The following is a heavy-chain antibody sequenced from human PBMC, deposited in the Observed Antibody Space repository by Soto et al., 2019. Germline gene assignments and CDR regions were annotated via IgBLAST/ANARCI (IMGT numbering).Heavy chain of an antibody. V-gene: IGHV3-48*03. CDR3: ARDGTTGTANYHYAMDV. J-gene: IGHJ6*02. CDR1: GFTLSSYH. Sequence: GGSLRLSCVASGFTLSSYHMDWVRQAPGKGLEWISYIHASSISNIYSADSVKGRFTISRDNAKNSLYLQMDSLRAEDTAVYYCARDGTTGTANYHYAMDVWGQGTTVTVSS. CDR2: IHASSISNI. D-gene: IGHD4-17*01.